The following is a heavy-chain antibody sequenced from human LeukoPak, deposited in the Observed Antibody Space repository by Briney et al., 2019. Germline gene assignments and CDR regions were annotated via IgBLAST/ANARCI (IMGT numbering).Heavy chain of an antibody. D-gene: IGHD1-26*01. CDR1: GGSISSYY. Sequence: SETLSLTCTVSGGSISSYYWSWIRKPPGKGLEWIGFIYYSGITNYNPSPKSRVTISVDTSKNQFSLKLSSVTAADTAVYYCARPRSGSYANRGYYFDYWGQGTLVTVSS. CDR3: ARPRSGSYANRGYYFDY. CDR2: IYYSGIT. V-gene: IGHV4-59*12. J-gene: IGHJ4*02.